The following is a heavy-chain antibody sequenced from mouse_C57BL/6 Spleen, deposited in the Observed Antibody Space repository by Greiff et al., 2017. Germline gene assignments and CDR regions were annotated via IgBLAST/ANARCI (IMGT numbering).Heavy chain of an antibody. V-gene: IGHV6-3*01. J-gene: IGHJ2*01. CDR3: TETVVPYYFDY. D-gene: IGHD1-1*01. CDR2: IRLKSDNYAT. Sequence: EVMLVESGGGLVQPGGSMKLSCVASGFTFSNSWMNWVRQSPEKGLEWVAQIRLKSDNYATHYAESVKSSFTISRDDYKSSVYLQMNNLSAEDTGIYYFTETVVPYYFDYWGQGPTLTVSS. CDR1: GFTFSNSW.